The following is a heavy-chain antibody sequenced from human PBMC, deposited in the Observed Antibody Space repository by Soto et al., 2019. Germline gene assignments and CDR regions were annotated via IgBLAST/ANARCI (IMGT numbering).Heavy chain of an antibody. CDR3: AREYSFGTDYYYGMDV. CDR2: IYNSEIT. Sequence: QVQLQESGPGLVMPAQTLSLTCTVSGGSISSGDYYWSWIRQHPGKGLEWIGYIYNSEITYYNPSLRSRVIISLDTSKNQFSLNLSSVPAADTAVYYSAREYSFGTDYYYGMDVWGQGTTVTVSS. J-gene: IGHJ6*02. D-gene: IGHD5-18*01. CDR1: GGSISSGDYY. V-gene: IGHV4-31*03.